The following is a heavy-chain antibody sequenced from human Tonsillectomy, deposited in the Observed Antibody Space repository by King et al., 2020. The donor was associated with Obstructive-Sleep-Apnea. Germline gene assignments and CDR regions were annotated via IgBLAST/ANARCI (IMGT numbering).Heavy chain of an antibody. CDR1: GYTFTRHY. CDR2: INPGGGST. D-gene: IGHD5-12*01. J-gene: IGHJ4*02. CDR3: ARDSGGYDDFDY. V-gene: IGHV1-46*01. Sequence: QLVQSGAEVKKPGASVRVSCKASGYTFTRHYMHWVRQAPGQGLEWMGIINPGGGSTSYSHKFQGRVTMTRDTSTSTVYMELSSLRSEDTAVYYCARDSGGYDDFDYWGQGTLVTVSS.